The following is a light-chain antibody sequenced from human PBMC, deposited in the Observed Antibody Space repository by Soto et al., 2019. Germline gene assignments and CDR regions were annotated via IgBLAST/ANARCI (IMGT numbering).Light chain of an antibody. CDR3: QQYGSSPTGT. V-gene: IGKV3-20*01. CDR1: QSVSSSY. CDR2: GAS. Sequence: EIVLTQSPGTLSLSPGERATLSCRASQSVSSSYLAWYQQKPGQAPRLLIYGASSRATGIPDRFSGSGSGTDVTLTISRLEPEDFAVDYCQQYGSSPTGTFGQGTKGEIK. J-gene: IGKJ1*01.